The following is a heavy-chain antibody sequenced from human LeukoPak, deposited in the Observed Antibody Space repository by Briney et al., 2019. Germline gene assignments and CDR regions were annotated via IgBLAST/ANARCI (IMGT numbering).Heavy chain of an antibody. CDR1: GFTFSSYS. CDR3: AELGITMIGGV. CDR2: ISSSSSYI. D-gene: IGHD3-10*02. V-gene: IGHV3-21*01. J-gene: IGHJ6*04. Sequence: PGGSLRLSCAASGFTFSSYSMNWVRQAPGKGLEWVSSISSSSSYIYYADSVKGRFTISRDNSKNTLYLQMSSLRAEDTAVYYCAELGITMIGGVWGKGTTVTISS.